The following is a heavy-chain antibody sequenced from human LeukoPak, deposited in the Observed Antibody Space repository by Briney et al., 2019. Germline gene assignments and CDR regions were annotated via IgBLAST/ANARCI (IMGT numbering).Heavy chain of an antibody. CDR1: GGSISSYYW. J-gene: IGHJ4*02. Sequence: TLSLTCTVSGGSISSYYWSWIRQPPGKALEWLARIDWDDDKYYSTSLKTRLTISKDTSKNQVVLTMTNMNPVDTATYYCARIRWSDSGRDGSFDYWGQGTLVTVSS. CDR2: IDWDDDK. CDR3: ARIRWSDSGRDGSFDY. V-gene: IGHV2-70*11. D-gene: IGHD5-24*01.